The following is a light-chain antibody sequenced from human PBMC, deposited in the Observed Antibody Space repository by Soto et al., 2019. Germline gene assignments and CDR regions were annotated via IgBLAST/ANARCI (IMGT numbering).Light chain of an antibody. CDR1: QSLGTW. Sequence: DIQMTQSPSTLSASVGDRVIITCRASQSLGTWLAWYQQKPGTAPVLLIYDVSRLESGVPSRFSGSGSGTEFTLTISSLQPDDFATYYRQQYFSYPLTFGGGTRVEIK. V-gene: IGKV1-5*01. J-gene: IGKJ4*01. CDR2: DVS. CDR3: QQYFSYPLT.